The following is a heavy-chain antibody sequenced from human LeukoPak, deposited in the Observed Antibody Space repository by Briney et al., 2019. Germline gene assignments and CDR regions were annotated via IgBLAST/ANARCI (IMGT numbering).Heavy chain of an antibody. V-gene: IGHV2-70*11. D-gene: IGHD5-12*01. Sequence: SGPALVKPTQTLTLTCTFSGFSLSTSGMCVSWIRQPPGKALEWLARIDWDDDKYYSTSLKTRLTISKDTSKNQVVLTMTNMDPVDTATNYCARYYSGYDFSGYYYGMDVWGQGTTVTVSS. J-gene: IGHJ6*02. CDR3: ARYYSGYDFSGYYYGMDV. CDR2: IDWDDDK. CDR1: GFSLSTSGMC.